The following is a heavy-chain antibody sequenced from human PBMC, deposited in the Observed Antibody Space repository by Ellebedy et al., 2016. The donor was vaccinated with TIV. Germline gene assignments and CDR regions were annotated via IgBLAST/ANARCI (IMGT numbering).Heavy chain of an antibody. V-gene: IGHV1-3*01. J-gene: IGHJ4*02. CDR2: INAGNGNT. CDR3: ARVPNIVGITLFDY. Sequence: AASVKVSCKASGYTFTSYAMHWVRQAPGQRLEWMGWINAGNGNTKYSQKFQGRVTITRDTSASTAYMELSSLRSEDTAVYYCARVPNIVGITLFDYWGKGTLVTVSS. D-gene: IGHD1-26*01. CDR1: GYTFTSYA.